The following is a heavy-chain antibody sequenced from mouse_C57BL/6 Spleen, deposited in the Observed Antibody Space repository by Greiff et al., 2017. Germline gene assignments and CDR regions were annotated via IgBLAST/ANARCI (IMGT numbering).Heavy chain of an antibody. D-gene: IGHD2-2*01. CDR3: ARSWGYDVYYAMDG. V-gene: IGHV1-52*01. Sequence: QVQLQQPGAELVRPGSSVKLSCKASGYTFTSYWMHWVTQRPIQGLEWIGNIDPSDSETHYNQKFKDKATLTVDKSSSTAYMQLSSLTSEDSAVYYCARSWGYDVYYAMDGWGQGTSVTVSS. CDR2: IDPSDSET. CDR1: GYTFTSYW. J-gene: IGHJ4*01.